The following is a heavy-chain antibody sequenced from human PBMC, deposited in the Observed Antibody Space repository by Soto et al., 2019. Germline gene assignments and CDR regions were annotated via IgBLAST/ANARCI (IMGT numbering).Heavy chain of an antibody. CDR2: IYYSGST. V-gene: IGHV4-59*08. CDR1: GGSISSYY. Sequence: SETLSLTCTVSGGSISSYYWSWIRQPPGKGLEWIGYIYYSGSTNYNPSLKSRVTISVDTSKNQFSLKLSSVTAADTAVYYCARLYSSGWYYFDYWGQGTLVAVSS. CDR3: ARLYSSGWYYFDY. J-gene: IGHJ4*02. D-gene: IGHD6-19*01.